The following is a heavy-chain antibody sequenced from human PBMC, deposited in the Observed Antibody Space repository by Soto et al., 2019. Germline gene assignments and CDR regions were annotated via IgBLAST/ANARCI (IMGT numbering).Heavy chain of an antibody. CDR2: ISYDGSNK. Sequence: QVQLVESGGGVVQPGRSLRLSCAASGFTFSSYGMHWVRQAPGKGLEWVAVISYDGSNKYYADSVKGRFTISRDNSKNTLYLQMNSLRAEDTDVYYCAKDTVYYDILTGYHRVYGMDVWGQGTTVTVSS. CDR3: AKDTVYYDILTGYHRVYGMDV. J-gene: IGHJ6*02. CDR1: GFTFSSYG. D-gene: IGHD3-9*01. V-gene: IGHV3-30*18.